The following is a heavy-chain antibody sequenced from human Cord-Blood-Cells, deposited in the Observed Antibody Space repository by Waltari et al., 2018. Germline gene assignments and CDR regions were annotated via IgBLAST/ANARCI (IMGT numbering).Heavy chain of an antibody. J-gene: IGHJ5*02. CDR2: IKQDGSEK. Sequence: EVQLVESGGGLVQPGGSLRLSCAASGFTFSSYWMSWVRQAPGKGLEWVANIKQDGSEKCYVDSVKCRFTISRDNAKNSLYLQMNSLRAEDTAVYYCAREGSSSWYWFDPWGQGTLVTVSS. V-gene: IGHV3-7*01. CDR3: AREGSSSWYWFDP. CDR1: GFTFSSYW. D-gene: IGHD6-13*01.